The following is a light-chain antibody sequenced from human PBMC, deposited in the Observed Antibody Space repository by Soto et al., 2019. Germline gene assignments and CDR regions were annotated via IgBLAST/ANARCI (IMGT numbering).Light chain of an antibody. CDR3: QQYNNWPPMA. J-gene: IGKJ1*01. CDR2: DAS. Sequence: EIVMTQSPATLSVSPGERATLSCRASQSVSSNLAWYQQKPGQAPRLLIYDASTRAAGIPARFSGSGSGTEFTLTISSLQSEDFAVYYCQQYNNWPPMAFGQGTKGEIK. CDR1: QSVSSN. V-gene: IGKV3-15*01.